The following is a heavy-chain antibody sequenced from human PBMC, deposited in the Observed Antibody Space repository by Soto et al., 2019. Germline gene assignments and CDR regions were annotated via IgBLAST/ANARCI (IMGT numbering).Heavy chain of an antibody. D-gene: IGHD5-12*01. CDR1: GGSISSYY. CDR3: ARALNLVATIHEGYFDY. J-gene: IGHJ4*02. Sequence: QVQLQESGPGLVKPSETLSLTCTVSGGSISSYYWSWIRQPPGKGLEWIGYIYYSGSTNYNPSLKSRVTISVDTSKNQFSLKLSSVTAADTAVYYCARALNLVATIHEGYFDYWGQGTLVTVSS. CDR2: IYYSGST. V-gene: IGHV4-59*01.